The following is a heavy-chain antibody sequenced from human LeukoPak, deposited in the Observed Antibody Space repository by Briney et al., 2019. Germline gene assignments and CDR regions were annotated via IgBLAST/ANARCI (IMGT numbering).Heavy chain of an antibody. CDR1: GFIFSNYY. D-gene: IGHD4-17*01. Sequence: PGGSLRLSCAASGFIFSNYYLVWVRQAPGKGLELISGIGANGGATYYADSVKGRFTISRDNSKNTLYLQMNSLRADDTAVYYCGRDPNGDYLGAFDFWGQGTMVSVSS. V-gene: IGHV3-23*01. J-gene: IGHJ3*01. CDR2: IGANGGAT. CDR3: GRDPNGDYLGAFDF.